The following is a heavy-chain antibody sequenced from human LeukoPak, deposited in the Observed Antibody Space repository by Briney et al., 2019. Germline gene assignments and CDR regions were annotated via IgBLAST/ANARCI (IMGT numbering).Heavy chain of an antibody. CDR3: ARDGKVPSNWFDP. J-gene: IGHJ5*02. CDR2: IKQDGSEK. V-gene: IGHV3-7*03. CDR1: GFTFSSDW. D-gene: IGHD1-1*01. Sequence: GGSLRLSCAASGFTFSSDWMSWVRQAPGKGLEWVANIKQDGSEKYYVDSVKGRFTISRDNAKNSLYLQMNSLRAEDTAVYYCARDGKVPSNWFDPWGQGTLVTVSS.